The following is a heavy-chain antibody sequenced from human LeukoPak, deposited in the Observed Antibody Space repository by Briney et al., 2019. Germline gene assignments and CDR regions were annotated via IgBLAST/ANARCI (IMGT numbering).Heavy chain of an antibody. Sequence: SVKVSCKASGGTFSSYAISWVRQAPGQGLEWMGGIIPIFGTANYAQKFQGRVTITADESTSTAYMELSSLRSEDTAVYYCAREWYYDILTGYYNHQTGVHAFDYWGQGTLVTVSS. CDR1: GGTFSSYA. CDR3: AREWYYDILTGYYNHQTGVHAFDY. D-gene: IGHD3-9*01. V-gene: IGHV1-69*01. J-gene: IGHJ4*02. CDR2: IIPIFGTA.